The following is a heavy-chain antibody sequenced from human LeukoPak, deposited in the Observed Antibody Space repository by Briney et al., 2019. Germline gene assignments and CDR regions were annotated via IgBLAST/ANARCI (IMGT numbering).Heavy chain of an antibody. V-gene: IGHV3-30-3*01. Sequence: GGSLRLSCAASGFTFSSYAMHWVRQAPGKGLEWVAVISYDGSNKYYADSVKGRFTISRDNSKNTLCLQMNSLRAEDTAVYYCARDFGPSNSYAFDIWGQGTMVTVSS. CDR2: ISYDGSNK. CDR3: ARDFGPSNSYAFDI. J-gene: IGHJ3*02. D-gene: IGHD6-6*01. CDR1: GFTFSSYA.